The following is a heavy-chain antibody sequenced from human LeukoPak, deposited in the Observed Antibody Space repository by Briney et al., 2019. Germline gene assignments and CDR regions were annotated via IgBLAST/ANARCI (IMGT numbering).Heavy chain of an antibody. CDR3: ARGPYSSNWYVDY. CDR1: GFTLSSYE. CDR2: ISRTGNSI. J-gene: IGHJ4*02. V-gene: IGHV3-48*03. Sequence: GGSLRLSCAASGFTLSSYEMNWVRLAPGKGLEWISYISRTGNSIYYADSVKGRLTISRDSAKNSLYLQMNSLRAEDTDVYYCARGPYSSNWYVDYWGQGTLVTVAS. D-gene: IGHD6-13*01.